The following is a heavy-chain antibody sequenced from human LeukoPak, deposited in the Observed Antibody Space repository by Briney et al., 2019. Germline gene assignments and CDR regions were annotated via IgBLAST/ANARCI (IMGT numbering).Heavy chain of an antibody. CDR2: TKQDGREK. D-gene: IGHD4-23*01. CDR1: GFTCNSYW. CDR3: ARDPPLRWYGGYYYYYYMDV. Sequence: AGSLTLSSAASGFTCNSYWMSWGRQAPGMGWEWVANTKQDGREKYCVDSVKGRFTSSSANTKNSLYLQMNRLRAEDTAVYYCARDPPLRWYGGYYYYYYMDVWGKGTTVTVSS. J-gene: IGHJ6*03. V-gene: IGHV3-7*01.